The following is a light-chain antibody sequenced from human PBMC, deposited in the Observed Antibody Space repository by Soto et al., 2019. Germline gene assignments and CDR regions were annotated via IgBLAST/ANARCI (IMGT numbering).Light chain of an antibody. CDR3: SSYAGSNNVV. J-gene: IGLJ2*01. V-gene: IGLV2-8*01. CDR2: EVS. Sequence: QSALTQPPSASGSPGQSVTISCTGTSSDVGGYNYVSWYQQHPGKAPKLMIYEVSKRPSGVPDRFSGSKSGSTASLTVSGLQAEDEADYYCSSYAGSNNVVFGGGTQLTV. CDR1: SSDVGGYNY.